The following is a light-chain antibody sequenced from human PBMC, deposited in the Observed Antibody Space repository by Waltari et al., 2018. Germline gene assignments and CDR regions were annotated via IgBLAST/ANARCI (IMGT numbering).Light chain of an antibody. CDR2: EFN. J-gene: IGLJ1*01. CDR1: SSDVVAYNY. V-gene: IGLV2-14*01. CDR3: NSYTSSTTQV. Sequence: QSALTQPASVSGSPGQSITISCTGTSSDVVAYNYVSWYQQHPGKAPNRMIHEFNNRPSGVSSRFSGSKSGNTASLTISGLQAEDEADYFCNSYTSSTTQVFGTGTKVTVL.